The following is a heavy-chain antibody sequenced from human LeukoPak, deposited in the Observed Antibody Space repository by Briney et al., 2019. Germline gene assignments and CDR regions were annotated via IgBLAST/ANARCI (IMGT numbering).Heavy chain of an antibody. J-gene: IGHJ6*03. D-gene: IGHD3-10*01. CDR3: ASKYYYGSGSYYNYYMDV. CDR1: SGSISSSYYY. Sequence: SETLSLTCTVSSGSISSSYYYWGWIRQPPGNGLEWIGNIYYNGSTYYNPSLKSRVTIFVDTSKNQFSLKLSSVTAADTAVYYCASKYYYGSGSYYNYYMDVWGKGTTVTVSS. CDR2: IYYNGST. V-gene: IGHV4-39*01.